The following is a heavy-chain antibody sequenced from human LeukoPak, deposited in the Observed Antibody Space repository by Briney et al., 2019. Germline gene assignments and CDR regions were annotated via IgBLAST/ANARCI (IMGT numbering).Heavy chain of an antibody. J-gene: IGHJ4*02. D-gene: IGHD6-13*01. CDR2: IKQDGSEK. CDR1: GFTFSSYW. CDR3: ARETPYSNTWTDFDF. Sequence: GGSLRLSCAASGFTFSSYWMSWVRQAPGKGLEWVANIKQDGSEKYYVDSVKGRFTISRDNAKNSLYLQMNSLRAEDTAVYYCARETPYSNTWTDFDFWGQGTLVTVSS. V-gene: IGHV3-7*01.